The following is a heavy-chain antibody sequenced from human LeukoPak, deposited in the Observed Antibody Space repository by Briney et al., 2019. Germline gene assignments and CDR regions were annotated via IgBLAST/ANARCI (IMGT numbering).Heavy chain of an antibody. J-gene: IGHJ4*02. CDR2: ISIYNGNT. CDR1: GYTLSSYG. CDR3: ASNPRGDSWTFDY. Sequence: ASVKVSCKASGYTLSSYGANWVRQAPGQGLEWMGWISIYNGNTEYAQILQGRVTMTTDTSTSTVYMELTSLRSDDTAVYYCASNPRGDSWTFDYWGQGTLVTVSS. D-gene: IGHD2-21*02. V-gene: IGHV1-18*04.